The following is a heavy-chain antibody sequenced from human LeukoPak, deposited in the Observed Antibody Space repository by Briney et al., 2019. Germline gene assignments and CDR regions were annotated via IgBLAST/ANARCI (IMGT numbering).Heavy chain of an antibody. J-gene: IGHJ3*02. V-gene: IGHV3-74*03. CDR2: INTDGSST. Sequence: GGSLRLSCAASGFTFSSYWMHWVRQAPGKGLVWVSRINTDGSSTTYADSVKGRFTISRENAKNSLYLQMNSLRAEDTAVYYCARDPPYHSSWYLRDAFDIWGQGTMVTVSS. CDR1: GFTFSSYW. CDR3: ARDPPYHSSWYLRDAFDI. D-gene: IGHD6-13*01.